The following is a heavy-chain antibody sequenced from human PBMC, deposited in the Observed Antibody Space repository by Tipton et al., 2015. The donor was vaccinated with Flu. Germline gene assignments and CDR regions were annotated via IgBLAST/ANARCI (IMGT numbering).Heavy chain of an antibody. J-gene: IGHJ4*02. CDR1: GGSISSSSYY. V-gene: IGHV4-39*01. CDR2: IYYSGST. D-gene: IGHD3-16*01. Sequence: TLSLTCTVSGGSISSSSYYWGWIRQPPGKGLEWIGSIYYSGSTYYNPSLKSRVTISVDTSKNQFSLKLSSVTAADTAVYYCARHRLGNYEGYFDYWGQGTLVTVSS. CDR3: ARHRLGNYEGYFDY.